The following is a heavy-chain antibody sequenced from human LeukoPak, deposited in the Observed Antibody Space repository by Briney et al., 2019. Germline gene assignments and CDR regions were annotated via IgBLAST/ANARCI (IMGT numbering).Heavy chain of an antibody. J-gene: IGHJ4*02. CDR3: AKDQTVAGFYFDY. D-gene: IGHD6-19*01. V-gene: IGHV3-23*01. CDR1: GFTFSSYG. CDR2: ISGSGGST. Sequence: GGSLRLSCAASGFTFSSYGMHWVRQAPGKGLEWVSAISGSGGSTYYADSVKGRFTISRDNSKNTLYLQMNSLRAEDTAVYCCAKDQTVAGFYFDYWGQGTLVTVSS.